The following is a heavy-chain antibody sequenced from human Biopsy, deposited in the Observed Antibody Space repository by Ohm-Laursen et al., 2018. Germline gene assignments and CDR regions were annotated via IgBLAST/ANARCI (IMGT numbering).Heavy chain of an antibody. CDR3: ATKLTGYFHH. V-gene: IGHV1-69*06. Sequence: SVKVSCKAPGGTFSNYGVNWVRQAPGQGLECLGGNIPILGTGNYAQKFQDRVTVAADTSTSTATMELRSLRSDDTAVYYCATKLTGYFHHWGQGTLVIVSS. J-gene: IGHJ1*01. CDR1: GGTFSNYG. D-gene: IGHD3-9*01. CDR2: NIPILGTG.